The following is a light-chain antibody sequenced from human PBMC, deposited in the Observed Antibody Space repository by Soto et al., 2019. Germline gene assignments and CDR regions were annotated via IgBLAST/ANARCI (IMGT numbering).Light chain of an antibody. J-gene: IGKJ4*01. CDR1: QSVSSY. CDR3: QQRSNWPLT. CDR2: DAS. Sequence: EIVLTQSPATLSLSPGERATLSCRASQSVSSYLASYQQKPGQAPRLLIYDASNRATGIPARFSGSGSGTDVTLTISSLEPEDFSVYYCQQRSNWPLTFGGGTKVEIK. V-gene: IGKV3-11*01.